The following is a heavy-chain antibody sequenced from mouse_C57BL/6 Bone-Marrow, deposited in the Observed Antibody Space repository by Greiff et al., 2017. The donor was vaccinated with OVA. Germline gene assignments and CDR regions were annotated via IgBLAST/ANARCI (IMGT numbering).Heavy chain of an antibody. V-gene: IGHV3-6*01. CDR1: GYSITSGYY. Sequence: EVQLQESGPGLVKPSQSLSLTCSVTGYSITSGYYWNWIRQFPGNKLEWMGYISYDGSNNYNPSLKNRISITRDTSKNQFFLKLNSVTTEDTATYYCARGGQFIIDVWGTGTTVTVSS. D-gene: IGHD1-1*01. CDR2: ISYDGSN. CDR3: ARGGQFIIDV. J-gene: IGHJ1*03.